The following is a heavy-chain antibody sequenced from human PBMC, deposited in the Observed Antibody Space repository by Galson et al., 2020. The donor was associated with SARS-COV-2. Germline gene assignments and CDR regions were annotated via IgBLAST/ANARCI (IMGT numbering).Heavy chain of an antibody. CDR2: ISYDGSNK. Sequence: TGGSLRLSCAASGFTFSSYAMHWVRQAPGKGLEWVAVISYDGSNKYYADSVKGRFTISRDNSKNTLYLQMNSLRAEDTAVYYCARAGGGSYFSAFDIWGQGTMVTVSS. V-gene: IGHV3-30-3*01. D-gene: IGHD1-26*01. CDR1: GFTFSSYA. CDR3: ARAGGGSYFSAFDI. J-gene: IGHJ3*02.